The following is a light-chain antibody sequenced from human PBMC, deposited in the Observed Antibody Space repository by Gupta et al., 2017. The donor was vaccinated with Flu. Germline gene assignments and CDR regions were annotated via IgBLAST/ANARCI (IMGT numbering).Light chain of an antibody. CDR1: SSDVGGYNY. V-gene: IGLV2-8*01. CDR2: EVN. CDR3: CSYGGSKF. Sequence: TGTSSDVGGYNYVSWYQQHPGKAPKLIIYEVNKRPSGVPDRFSGSKSANTASLTVSGLLAEDEADYYCCSYGGSKFFGGGTKLTVL. J-gene: IGLJ2*01.